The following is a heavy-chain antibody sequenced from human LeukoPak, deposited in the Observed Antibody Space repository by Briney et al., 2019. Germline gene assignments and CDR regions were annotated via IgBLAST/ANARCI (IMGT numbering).Heavy chain of an antibody. D-gene: IGHD3-22*01. J-gene: IGHJ4*02. Sequence: GGSLRLSCAASGYTFSSYSINWVRQAPGKGLEWVSSISVGSNYIYYADSMRGRFSISRDDARNSLYLQMDSLRGDDTAVYYCARLRRNSDRSGYYYYYDYWGQGTLVTVSS. CDR2: ISVGSNYI. V-gene: IGHV3-21*01. CDR1: GYTFSSYS. CDR3: ARLRRNSDRSGYYYYYDY.